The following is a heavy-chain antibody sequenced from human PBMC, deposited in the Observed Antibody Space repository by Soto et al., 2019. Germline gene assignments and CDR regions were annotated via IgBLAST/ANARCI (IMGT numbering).Heavy chain of an antibody. Sequence: PSETLSLTCTVSGGSISSYYWSWIRQPPGKGLEWIGYIYYSGSTNYNPSLKSRVTISVDTSKNQFSLKLSSVTAADTAVYYCARGVRLNYYGSGSYYTTNWFDPWGQGTLVTASS. J-gene: IGHJ5*02. V-gene: IGHV4-59*01. CDR2: IYYSGST. CDR1: GGSISSYY. CDR3: ARGVRLNYYGSGSYYTTNWFDP. D-gene: IGHD3-10*01.